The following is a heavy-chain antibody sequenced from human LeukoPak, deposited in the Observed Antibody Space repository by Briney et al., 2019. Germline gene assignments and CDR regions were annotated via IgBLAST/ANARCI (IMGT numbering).Heavy chain of an antibody. Sequence: SETLSLTCTVSGGSISSYYWSWIRQPAGKGLEWIGCIYTSGSTNYNPSLKSRVTMSVDTSKNQFSLKLSSVTAADTAVYYCAREGYCSSTSCPYYFDYWGQGTLVTVSS. D-gene: IGHD2-2*01. J-gene: IGHJ4*02. CDR1: GGSISSYY. CDR3: AREGYCSSTSCPYYFDY. CDR2: IYTSGST. V-gene: IGHV4-4*07.